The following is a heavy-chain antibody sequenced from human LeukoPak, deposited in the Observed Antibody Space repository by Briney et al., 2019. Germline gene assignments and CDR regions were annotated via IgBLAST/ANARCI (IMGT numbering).Heavy chain of an antibody. D-gene: IGHD1-26*01. CDR2: FDPEDGET. J-gene: IGHJ4*02. V-gene: IGHV1-24*01. CDR3: AREGSGSHSNTAPTFGGYFDY. CDR1: GYTLTELS. Sequence: ASVKVSCKVSGYTLTELSMHWVRQAPGKGLEWMGGFDPEDGETIYAQKFQGRVTMTEDTSTDTAYMELRSLRSDDTAVYYCAREGSGSHSNTAPTFGGYFDYWGQGTLVTVSS.